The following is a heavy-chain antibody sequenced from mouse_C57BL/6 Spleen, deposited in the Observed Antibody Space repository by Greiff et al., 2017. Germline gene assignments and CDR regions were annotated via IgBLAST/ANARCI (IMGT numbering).Heavy chain of an antibody. Sequence: QVQLKQPGAELVMPGASVKLSCKASGYTFTSYWMHWVKQRPGQGLEWIGEIDPSDSYTNYNQKFKGKSTLTVDKSSSTAYMQLSSLTSEDSAVYDCARTSGYHYAMDYWGQGTSVTVSS. D-gene: IGHD2-2*01. J-gene: IGHJ4*01. CDR3: ARTSGYHYAMDY. CDR1: GYTFTSYW. V-gene: IGHV1-69*01. CDR2: IDPSDSYT.